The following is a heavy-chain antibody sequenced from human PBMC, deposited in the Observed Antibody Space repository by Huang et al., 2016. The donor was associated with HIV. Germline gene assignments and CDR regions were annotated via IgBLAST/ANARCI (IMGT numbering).Heavy chain of an antibody. Sequence: QVQLVESGGGVVQPGRSLRLSCAASGFTFSTYGMHWVRQAPGKGLEGVAVRSNDGSEKYYADSVKGRFTSSRDKSNNTLYLQMNSLRADDTAVYYCVKDQGHTFMVRYHFDFWGQGTLVTVSS. J-gene: IGHJ4*02. CDR3: VKDQGHTFMVRYHFDF. V-gene: IGHV3-30*18. CDR2: RSNDGSEK. CDR1: GFTFSTYG. D-gene: IGHD3-10*01.